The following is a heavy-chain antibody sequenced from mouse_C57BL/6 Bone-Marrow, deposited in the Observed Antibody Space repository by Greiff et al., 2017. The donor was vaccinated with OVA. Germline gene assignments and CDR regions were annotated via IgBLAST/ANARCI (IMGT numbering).Heavy chain of an antibody. CDR3: ARRIRGYRSYGY. Sequence: VQLQQPGAELVKPGASVKMSCKASGYTFTSYWITWVKQRPGQGLEWIGDIYPGSGSTNYNEKFKSKATLTVDTSSSTAYMQLSSLTSEDAAVYDCARRIRGYRSYGYWGQSTTLTAAS. CDR1: GYTFTSYW. V-gene: IGHV1-55*01. D-gene: IGHD1-1*01. CDR2: IYPGSGST. J-gene: IGHJ2*01.